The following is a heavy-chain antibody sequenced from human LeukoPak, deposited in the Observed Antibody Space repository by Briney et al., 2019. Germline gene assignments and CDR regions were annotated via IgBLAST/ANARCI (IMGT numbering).Heavy chain of an antibody. J-gene: IGHJ4*02. Sequence: GASVKVSCKASGYTFTSYGISWVRQAPGQGLEWMGWINPNSGGTNYAQKFQGRVTMTRDTSISTAYMELSRLRSDDTAVYYCARVNYYDSSGYYLHFDYWGQGTLVTVSS. CDR1: GYTFTSYG. CDR2: INPNSGGT. V-gene: IGHV1-2*02. D-gene: IGHD3-22*01. CDR3: ARVNYYDSSGYYLHFDY.